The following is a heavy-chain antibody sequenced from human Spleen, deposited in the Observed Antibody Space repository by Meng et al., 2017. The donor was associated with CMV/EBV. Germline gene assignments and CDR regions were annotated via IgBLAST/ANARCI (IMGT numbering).Heavy chain of an antibody. CDR2: ITTYNGNT. CDR3: ARVGASTIMVIPTANFDY. V-gene: IGHV1-18*01. CDR1: YTFTSYG. D-gene: IGHD3-16*01. J-gene: IGHJ4*02. Sequence: YTFTSYGISWVRQAPGQGLEWMGWITTYNGNTNYAQRLQGRVTMTSDTSTSTAYMELRSLRSDDTAVYFCARVGASTIMVIPTANFDYWGQGTLVTVSS.